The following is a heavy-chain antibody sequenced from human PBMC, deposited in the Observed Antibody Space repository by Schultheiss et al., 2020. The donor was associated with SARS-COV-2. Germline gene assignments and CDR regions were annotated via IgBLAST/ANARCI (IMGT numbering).Heavy chain of an antibody. CDR1: GGTFSSYA. V-gene: IGHV1-69*04. CDR2: IIPILGIA. D-gene: IGHD2-21*02. Sequence: SVKVSCKASGGTFSSYAISWVQQAPGQGLEWMGRIIPILGIANYAQKFQGRVTITADKSTSTAYMELSSLRSEDTAVYYCARGRGVVVTYYGMDVWGQGTTVTVSS. CDR3: ARGRGVVVTYYGMDV. J-gene: IGHJ6*02.